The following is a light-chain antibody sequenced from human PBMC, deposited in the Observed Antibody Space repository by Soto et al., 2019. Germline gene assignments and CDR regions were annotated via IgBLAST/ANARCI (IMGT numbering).Light chain of an antibody. Sequence: DLQMTQSPSTLSGSVVDRFTITFLASQTISSWLAWFQQKPGKAPRLLIYDASTLDTGVPSRFSGSGSGPDFSLTISSLQPDDFATYYCQQYNTYPWTFGQGTKVDI. V-gene: IGKV1-5*01. CDR1: QTISSW. J-gene: IGKJ1*01. CDR2: DAS. CDR3: QQYNTYPWT.